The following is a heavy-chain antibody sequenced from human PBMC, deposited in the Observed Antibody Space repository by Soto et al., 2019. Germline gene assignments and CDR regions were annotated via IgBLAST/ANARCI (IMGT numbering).Heavy chain of an antibody. V-gene: IGHV4-31*03. CDR1: GGPISSGGYY. CDR2: IYYSGST. J-gene: IGHJ4*02. CDR3: ARERRYSSSWALDY. Sequence: QVQLQESGPGLVKPSQTLSLTCTVSGGPISSGGYYWSWIRQHPGKGLEWIGYIYYSGSTYYNPSLKSRVTISVDTSKNQFSLKLSSVTAADTAVYYCARERRYSSSWALDYWGQGTLVTVSS. D-gene: IGHD6-13*01.